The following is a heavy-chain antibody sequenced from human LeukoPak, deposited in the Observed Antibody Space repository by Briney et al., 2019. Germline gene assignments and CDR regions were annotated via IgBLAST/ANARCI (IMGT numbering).Heavy chain of an antibody. V-gene: IGHV4-4*02. CDR1: GGSVTSTNW. CDR3: AREGGFYRPLDY. Sequence: SETLSLTCGVSGGSVTSTNWCTWVRQPPGKRLEWIGEVHLDGRTNYNPSLKSRLTMSVDLSENHISLKLTSVTAADTAVYYCAREGGFYRPLDYSGQGTLVTVSS. CDR2: VHLDGRT. J-gene: IGHJ4*02. D-gene: IGHD3-3*01.